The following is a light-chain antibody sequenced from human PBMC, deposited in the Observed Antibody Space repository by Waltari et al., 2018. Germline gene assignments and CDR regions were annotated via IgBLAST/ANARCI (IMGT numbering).Light chain of an antibody. CDR1: QSISSW. CDR2: KAS. Sequence: DIQMTQSPSSLSESIGDRVTFTCRASQSISSWLAWYQQKPGKAPNLLISKASTLESGVPSRFSGSGSGTEFTLTISSLQPDDFATYYCQQYTSFSLTFGGGTTVEIK. CDR3: QQYTSFSLT. V-gene: IGKV1-5*03. J-gene: IGKJ4*01.